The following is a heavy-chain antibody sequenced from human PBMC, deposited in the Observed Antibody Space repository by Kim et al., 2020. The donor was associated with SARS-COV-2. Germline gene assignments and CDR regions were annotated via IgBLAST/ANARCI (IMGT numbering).Heavy chain of an antibody. CDR1: GGSISSGGYY. D-gene: IGHD3-22*01. Sequence: SETLSLTCTVSGGSISSGGYYWSWIRQHPGKGLEWIGYIYYSGSTYYNPSLKSRVTISVDTSKNQFSLKLSSVTAADTAVYYCARARITMIVVDAFDIWGQGAMDTVSS. CDR2: IYYSGST. V-gene: IGHV4-31*03. J-gene: IGHJ3*02. CDR3: ARARITMIVVDAFDI.